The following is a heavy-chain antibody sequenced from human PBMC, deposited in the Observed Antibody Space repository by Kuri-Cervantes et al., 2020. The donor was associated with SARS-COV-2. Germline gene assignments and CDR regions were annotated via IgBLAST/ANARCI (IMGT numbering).Heavy chain of an antibody. Sequence: GGSLRLSCTASGFIFSDYYMTWIRQAPGKGLEWVSNIGPSGTTKYYADSVKGRFTISRDNSKNTLYLQMNSLRAEDTAVYYCARDRMIVVARIGTDAFDIWGQGTMVTVSS. CDR2: IGPSGTTK. D-gene: IGHD3-22*01. J-gene: IGHJ3*02. V-gene: IGHV3-11*04. CDR1: GFIFSDYY. CDR3: ARDRMIVVARIGTDAFDI.